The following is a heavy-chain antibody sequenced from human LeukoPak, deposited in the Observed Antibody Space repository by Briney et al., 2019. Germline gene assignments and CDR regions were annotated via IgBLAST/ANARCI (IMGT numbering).Heavy chain of an antibody. J-gene: IGHJ4*02. CDR2: ISYDGSNK. CDR1: GFTFSSYA. CDR3: AGLWLGDY. V-gene: IGHV3-30-3*01. Sequence: PGRSLRLSCAASGFTFSSYAMHWVRQAPGKGLEWVAVISYDGSNKYYADSVKGRFTISRDNSKNTLYLQMNSLRAEDTAVYYCAGLWLGDYWGQGTLVTVSS. D-gene: IGHD3-10*01.